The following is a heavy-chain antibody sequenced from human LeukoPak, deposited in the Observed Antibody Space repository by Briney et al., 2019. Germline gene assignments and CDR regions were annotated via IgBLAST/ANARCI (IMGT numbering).Heavy chain of an antibody. D-gene: IGHD3-3*01. CDR3: ARSGQTPKTDTILEF. Sequence: ASVKVSCKASGYNFNGYYIRWLRLAPGQGLEWLGSINPYTGGTDYAEKFQGRVTMTRDTSITTAYMELSGLRPDDTAVYYCARSGQTPKTDTILEFWGQGTLVTVSS. CDR1: GYNFNGYY. CDR2: INPYTGGT. V-gene: IGHV1-2*02. J-gene: IGHJ4*02.